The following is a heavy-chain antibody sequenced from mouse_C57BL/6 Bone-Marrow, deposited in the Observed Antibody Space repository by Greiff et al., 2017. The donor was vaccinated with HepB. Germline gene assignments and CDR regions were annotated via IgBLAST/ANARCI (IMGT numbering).Heavy chain of an antibody. Sequence: QVQLQQPGAELVRPGSSVKLSCKASGYTFTSYWMHWVKQRPIQGLEWIGNIDPSDSETHYNQKFKDKATLTVDKSSSTAYMQLSSLTSEDSAVYYCARPYYYGREGRYAMDYWGQGTSVTVSS. D-gene: IGHD1-1*01. CDR3: ARPYYYGREGRYAMDY. CDR2: IDPSDSET. V-gene: IGHV1-52*01. J-gene: IGHJ4*01. CDR1: GYTFTSYW.